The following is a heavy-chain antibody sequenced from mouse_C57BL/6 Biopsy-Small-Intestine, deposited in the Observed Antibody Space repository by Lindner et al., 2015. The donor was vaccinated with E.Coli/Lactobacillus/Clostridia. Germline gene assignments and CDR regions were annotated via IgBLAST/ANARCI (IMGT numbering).Heavy chain of an antibody. CDR1: GYAFSSSW. CDR3: ASYDNSFYYTLDY. J-gene: IGHJ4*01. CDR2: IYPGDGDT. V-gene: IGHV1-82*01. D-gene: IGHD2-1*01. Sequence: VQLQESGPELVKPGASVKISCKASGYAFSSSWMNWVKQRPGKGLEWIGRIYPGDGDTNYNGKFKGKATLTADKSSSTAYMQLSSLTSEDSAVYFCASYDNSFYYTLDYWGQGTSVTVSS.